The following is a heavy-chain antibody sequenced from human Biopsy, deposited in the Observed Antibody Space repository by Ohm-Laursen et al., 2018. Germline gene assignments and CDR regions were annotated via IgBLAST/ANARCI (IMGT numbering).Heavy chain of an antibody. Sequence: GTLSLTCSVSGGSIISYYWTWIRQPPGKGLGWIGHVYNGGITNYNPSLKSRVTISKDTSKNQFSLQVNSVTAADTAVYYCARTPRDSFWSGSYKRGLWFDPWGQGTLVTVSS. D-gene: IGHD3-3*01. V-gene: IGHV4-59*01. CDR1: GGSIISYY. CDR3: ARTPRDSFWSGSYKRGLWFDP. CDR2: VYNGGIT. J-gene: IGHJ5*02.